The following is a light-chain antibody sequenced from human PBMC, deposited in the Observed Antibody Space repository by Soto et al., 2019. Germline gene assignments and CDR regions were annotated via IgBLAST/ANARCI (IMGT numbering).Light chain of an antibody. V-gene: IGKV3-11*01. Sequence: EVVLTQSPATLYLSPGESATLSCRASQSISRSLGWYQQKPGQSPRLLIYDASMRAAGIPARFRGGGSGTDFTLTISSLAPEDFAIYYCQQRGTWPRVTFGGGTKVEIK. CDR2: DAS. CDR1: QSISRS. CDR3: QQRGTWPRVT. J-gene: IGKJ4*01.